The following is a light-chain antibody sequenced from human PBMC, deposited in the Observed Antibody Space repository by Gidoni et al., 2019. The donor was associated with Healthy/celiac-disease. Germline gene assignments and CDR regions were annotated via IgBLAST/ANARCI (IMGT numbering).Light chain of an antibody. CDR3: QQRSNWPPSLT. CDR1: QSVSSY. V-gene: IGKV3-11*01. CDR2: DAS. J-gene: IGKJ4*01. Sequence: EIVLTQSPATLSLSPGERATLSCRASQSVSSYLAWYQQKPGQASRLLIYDASNRATGIPARFSGSGSGTDFTLTISSLEPEDFAVYYCQQRSNWPPSLTFXGXTKVEIK.